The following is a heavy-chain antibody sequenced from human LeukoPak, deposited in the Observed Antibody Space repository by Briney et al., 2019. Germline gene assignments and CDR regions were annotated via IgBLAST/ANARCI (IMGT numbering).Heavy chain of an antibody. V-gene: IGHV1-69*05. J-gene: IGHJ4*02. CDR2: IIPIFGTA. CDR1: GGTFSSYA. D-gene: IGHD3-10*01. Sequence: SVKVSCKASGGTFSSYAISWVRQAPGQGLEWMGRIIPIFGTANYAQKFQGRVTITTDESTSTAYMELSSLRSEDTAVYYCARDIIDLPVTMVWGELIGFDYWGQGTLVTVSS. CDR3: ARDIIDLPVTMVWGELIGFDY.